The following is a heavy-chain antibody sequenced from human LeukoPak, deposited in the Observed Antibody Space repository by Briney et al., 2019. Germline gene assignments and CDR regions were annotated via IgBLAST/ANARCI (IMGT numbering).Heavy chain of an antibody. V-gene: IGHV4-59*11. CDR3: ARVEWELLGAHL. Sequence: SETLSLTCIVSGDSIRSHYWSWIRQPPGKRPEWIGHVFFTGSTTYNPTLEGRVTISIDTSGSQFSLKLTSVTAADTAVYYCARVEWELLGAHLWGQGILLSVSS. J-gene: IGHJ4*02. D-gene: IGHD1-26*01. CDR2: VFFTGST. CDR1: GDSIRSHY.